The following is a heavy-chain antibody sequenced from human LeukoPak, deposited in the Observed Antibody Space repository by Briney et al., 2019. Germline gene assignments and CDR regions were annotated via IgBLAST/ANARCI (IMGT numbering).Heavy chain of an antibody. CDR2: IAYDGTNI. V-gene: IGHV3-30-3*01. Sequence: GGSLRLSCAASGFTFGHYAMHWVRQAPGKGLEWVAVIAYDGTNIHYADSVKGRFTISRDNAKNSLYLQMNSLRAEDTAVYYCARSSRSSSRVPFDPWGQGTLVTVSS. D-gene: IGHD6-13*01. CDR1: GFTFGHYA. J-gene: IGHJ5*02. CDR3: ARSSRSSSRVPFDP.